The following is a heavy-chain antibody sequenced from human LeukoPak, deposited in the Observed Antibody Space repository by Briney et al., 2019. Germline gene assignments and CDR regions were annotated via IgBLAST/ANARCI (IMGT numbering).Heavy chain of an antibody. V-gene: IGHV3-74*01. CDR2: INEDGSIT. CDR1: GFTFRTYW. D-gene: IGHD3-16*01. J-gene: IGHJ4*02. Sequence: GGSLRLSCAVSGFTFRTYWMHWVRQVPGEGLVWVSRINEDGSITNYADSVKGRFTISRDNSKNTLYLQMNSLRAEDTAVYYCAKELYDYVWGSYSVPDYWGQGTLVTVSS. CDR3: AKELYDYVWGSYSVPDY.